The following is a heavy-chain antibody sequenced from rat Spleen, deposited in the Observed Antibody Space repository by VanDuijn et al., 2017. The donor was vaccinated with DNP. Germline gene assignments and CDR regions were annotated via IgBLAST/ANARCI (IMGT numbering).Heavy chain of an antibody. D-gene: IGHD4-6*01. J-gene: IGHJ2*01. CDR2: ISYDGSRT. Sequence: KGLEWVATISYDGSRTYYRDSVKGRFTISRDNAKSTLYLQMDSLRSEDTATYYCARLGGYWGQGVMVTVSS. V-gene: IGHV5-7*01. CDR3: ARLGGY.